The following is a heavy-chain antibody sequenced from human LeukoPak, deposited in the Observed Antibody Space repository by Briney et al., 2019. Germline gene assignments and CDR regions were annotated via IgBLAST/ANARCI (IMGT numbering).Heavy chain of an antibody. CDR3: ARRAGAVAFDY. J-gene: IGHJ4*02. Sequence: PGESLKISCEGSGYSFTNYWIAWVRQMPGKGLEWVGSIYPGDSDTRYSPSFQGQVTISADKSTNTAILQWSSLKASDTAMYYCARRAGAVAFDYWGQGTLVTVST. CDR1: GYSFTNYW. V-gene: IGHV5-51*01. D-gene: IGHD2-15*01. CDR2: IYPGDSDT.